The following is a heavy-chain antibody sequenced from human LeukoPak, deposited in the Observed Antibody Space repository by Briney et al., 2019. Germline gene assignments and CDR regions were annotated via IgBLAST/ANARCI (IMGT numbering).Heavy chain of an antibody. J-gene: IGHJ4*02. Sequence: GGSLTLSCEGSGFNVYSSEMNWVRQAPGKGLEWISAVRGSGSDTYYADSVKGRFTISRDNSKNTLYLQMNSLRAGDTAIYYCAKTSRGNSAYDSPFDYWGQGTLVTVSS. CDR2: VRGSGSDT. D-gene: IGHD5-12*01. CDR1: GFNVYSSE. V-gene: IGHV3-23*01. CDR3: AKTSRGNSAYDSPFDY.